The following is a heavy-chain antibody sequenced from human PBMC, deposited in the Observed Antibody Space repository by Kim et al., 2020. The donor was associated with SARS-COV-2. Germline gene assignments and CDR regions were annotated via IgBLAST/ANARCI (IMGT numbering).Heavy chain of an antibody. CDR2: INNDGSTT. D-gene: IGHD3-16*01. Sequence: GGSLRLSCAATGFTFRNSWMHWVRQTPGKGLVWVSRINNDGSTTNYADSVKGRFTISRDNAKNTLYLQMNSLRAEDTAVYYCARAWGMFSWGQGTLVTVSS. CDR3: ARAWGMFS. J-gene: IGHJ5*02. CDR1: GFTFRNSW. V-gene: IGHV3-74*01.